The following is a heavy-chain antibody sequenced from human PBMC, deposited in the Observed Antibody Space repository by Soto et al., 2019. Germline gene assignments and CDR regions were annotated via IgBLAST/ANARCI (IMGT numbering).Heavy chain of an antibody. CDR2: VSSSSSTI. J-gene: IGHJ4*02. CDR3: VMIGGGSPWDS. V-gene: IGHV3-48*01. CDR1: GFTFNIYS. Sequence: DVQLVESGGGLVRPGGSLRLSCAASGFTFNIYSMNWVRQAPGKGLEWVSYVSSSSSTIYYADSVKGRFTNSRDNAKKSLYLQMNSLRAEDTAVYYCVMIGGGSPWDSGGQGTLVTVSS.